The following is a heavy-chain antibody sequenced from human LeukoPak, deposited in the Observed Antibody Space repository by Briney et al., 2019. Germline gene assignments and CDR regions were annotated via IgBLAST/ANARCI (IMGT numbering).Heavy chain of an antibody. CDR3: GQLLEG. V-gene: IGHV3-73*01. CDR1: GFTFSGSA. J-gene: IGHJ4*02. CDR2: IRSKANSYTT. Sequence: GGSLRLSCVGSGFTFSGSAMHWVRQASGKGLEWVGHIRSKANSYTTTYAASVKGRSTISRDDSKNTAYLQMNSLKTEDTAIYYCGQLLEGWGQGTLVTVSS. D-gene: IGHD2-2*01.